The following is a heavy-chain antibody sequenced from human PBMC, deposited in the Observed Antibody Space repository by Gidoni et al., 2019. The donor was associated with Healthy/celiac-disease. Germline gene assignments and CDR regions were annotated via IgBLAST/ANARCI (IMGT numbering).Heavy chain of an antibody. D-gene: IGHD5-12*01. CDR1: GVTFSSDG. J-gene: IGHJ6*02. V-gene: IGHV3-33*01. CDR3: ARDQLVVATIRPYSYGMDV. Sequence: QGQLVESGGGVVQPGRSLRLSWAASGVTFSSDGMHWVRQAPGKGLGWVAVILYDGSNNYYADSVKGRFTISRDNSKNTLYLQMNSLRAEDTAVYYCARDQLVVATIRPYSYGMDVWGQGTTVTVSS. CDR2: ILYDGSNN.